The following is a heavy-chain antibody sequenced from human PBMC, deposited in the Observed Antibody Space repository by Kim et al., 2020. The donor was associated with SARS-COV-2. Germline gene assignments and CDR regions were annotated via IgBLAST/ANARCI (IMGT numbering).Heavy chain of an antibody. D-gene: IGHD6-19*01. CDR2: IYPGDSDT. CDR1: GYSFTSHW. J-gene: IGHJ6*02. V-gene: IGHV5-51*01. Sequence: GESLKISCKGSGYSFTSHWIGWVRQMPGKGLEWMGIIYPGDSDTRYSPSFQGQVTISADKSISTAYLQWSSLKASDTAMNYCARHQNLQIAVGTYYYGMDVWGQGTTVTVSS. CDR3: ARHQNLQIAVGTYYYGMDV.